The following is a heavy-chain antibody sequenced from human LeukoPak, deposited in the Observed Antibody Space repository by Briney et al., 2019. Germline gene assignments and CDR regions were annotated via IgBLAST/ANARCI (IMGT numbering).Heavy chain of an antibody. CDR2: IYDSGNT. D-gene: IGHD3-16*01. Sequence: SETLSLICTVSGGFISNSYYYWGWIRQPPGKGLEWIGSIYDSGNTYYNPSLKSRVTISADMSKNQFSLKLNSVTVADTAVYYCARQTNWGAGNFDSWGQGTLVTVSS. CDR1: GGFISNSYYY. V-gene: IGHV4-39*01. J-gene: IGHJ4*02. CDR3: ARQTNWGAGNFDS.